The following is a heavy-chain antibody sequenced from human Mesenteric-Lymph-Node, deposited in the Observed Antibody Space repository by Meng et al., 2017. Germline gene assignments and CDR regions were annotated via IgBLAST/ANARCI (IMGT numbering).Heavy chain of an antibody. J-gene: IGHJ4*02. D-gene: IGHD6-13*01. CDR1: GGSISSSSYY. CDR3: ARYTGGQQPRGFGY. CDR2: IHSGGNI. Sequence: QLQLQESGPGLVKPSETLSLTCTVSGGSISSSSYYWGWIRQPPGKGLEWIGNIHSGGNIFYNPSLKSRVTVSGDTSKNQFSLKLSSVTAADTAIYYCARYTGGQQPRGFGYWGRGTLVTVSS. V-gene: IGHV4-39*01.